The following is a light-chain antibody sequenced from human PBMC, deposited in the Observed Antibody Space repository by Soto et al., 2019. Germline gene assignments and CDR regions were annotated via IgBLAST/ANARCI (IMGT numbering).Light chain of an antibody. CDR1: LSVSSY. CDR2: DAS. J-gene: IGKJ1*01. V-gene: IGKV3-11*01. CDR3: QQRSNWPWT. Sequence: EIVLTQSPATLSLSPGERATLSCRASLSVSSYLAWYQQKPGQAPRLLIYDASNRATGIPARSSGSGSGTDFTLTISSLEPEDFAVYYCQQRSNWPWTFGQGTGVEIK.